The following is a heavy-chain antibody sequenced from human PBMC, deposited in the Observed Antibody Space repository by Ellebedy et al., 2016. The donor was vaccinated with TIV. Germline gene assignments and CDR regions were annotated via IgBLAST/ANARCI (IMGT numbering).Heavy chain of an antibody. CDR2: INHSGST. CDR3: ARDGRGDYGRGAGYYYYGMDV. J-gene: IGHJ6*02. CDR1: GGSFSGYY. D-gene: IGHD4-17*01. Sequence: SQTLSLTXXVYGGSFSGYYWSWIRQPPGKGLEWIGEINHSGSTNYNPSLKSRVTISVDTSKNQFSLKLSSVTAADTAVYYCARDGRGDYGRGAGYYYYGMDVWGQGTTVTVSS. V-gene: IGHV4-34*01.